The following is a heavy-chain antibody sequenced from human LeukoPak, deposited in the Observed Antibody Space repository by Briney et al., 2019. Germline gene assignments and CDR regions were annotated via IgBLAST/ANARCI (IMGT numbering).Heavy chain of an antibody. Sequence: GGALRLSRAASGFTFSSYSMNWVRQAPGKGLEWVSSFSSSSSYIYYADSVKGRFTISRDNAKNSLYLQMNSLRAEDTAVYYCARDGGAARRYAFDIWGQGTMVTVSS. CDR2: FSSSSSYI. J-gene: IGHJ3*02. CDR3: ARDGGAARRYAFDI. CDR1: GFTFSSYS. D-gene: IGHD6-6*01. V-gene: IGHV3-21*01.